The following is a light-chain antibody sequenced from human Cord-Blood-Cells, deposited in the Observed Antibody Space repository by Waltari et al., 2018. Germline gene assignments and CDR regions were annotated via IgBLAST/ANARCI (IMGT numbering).Light chain of an antibody. J-gene: IGLJ1*01. V-gene: IGLV2-23*02. CDR3: CSYAGSSTYV. CDR1: SSDVGSYNL. CDR2: EVS. Sequence: QSALTQPASVSGSPGQSITISCTGTSSDVGSYNLVSWYHQHTGKAPKLMIYEVSKRPSVVSNRFAGSMSGNTAALTLSGLQAEDEADYYCCSYAGSSTYVVGTGTKVTVL.